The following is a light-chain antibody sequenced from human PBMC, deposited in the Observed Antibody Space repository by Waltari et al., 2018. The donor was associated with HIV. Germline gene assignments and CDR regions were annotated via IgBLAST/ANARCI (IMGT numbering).Light chain of an antibody. Sequence: DIVMTQTPPSLSVTPGQPASISCKSSQSLLHSDGKTYLHWYLQKAGQSPQLLISEVSNRFSGVPDRFSGSGSGTDFTLNISRVEAEDVGIYYCMQSIELPRTFGQGTKVEIK. CDR3: MQSIELPRT. CDR2: EVS. V-gene: IGKV2D-29*02. J-gene: IGKJ1*01. CDR1: QSLLHSDGKTY.